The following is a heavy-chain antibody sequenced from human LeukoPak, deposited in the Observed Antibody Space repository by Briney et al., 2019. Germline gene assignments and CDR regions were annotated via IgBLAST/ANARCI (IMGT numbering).Heavy chain of an antibody. Sequence: GGSLRLSCTASGVVFSRTAMNWARQSPGRGLEWLSAISGGGERTFYADSVRGRFTISRDNSKNMVYLQMNSLRVDDTAIYYCGKDGGQYSSGPEFDPRGQGDLVTVPS. CDR2: ISGGGERT. D-gene: IGHD6-19*01. CDR1: GVVFSRTA. CDR3: GKDGGQYSSGPEFDP. J-gene: IGHJ5*02. V-gene: IGHV3-23*01.